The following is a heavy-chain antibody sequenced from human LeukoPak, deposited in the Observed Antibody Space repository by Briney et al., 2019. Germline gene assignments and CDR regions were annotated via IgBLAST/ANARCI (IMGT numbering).Heavy chain of an antibody. V-gene: IGHV1-2*02. CDR2: INPKNGGT. CDR3: ARAPSRGVAPFDY. D-gene: IGHD3-10*01. J-gene: IGHJ4*02. Sequence: ASVKVSCKASGYTFIDYYVHWVRQAPGQGLEWMGWINPKNGGTHYAQKFQGRVTMTRDTSISTAYMELSRLRSGVTAVYYCARAPSRGVAPFDYWGQGTLVTVSS. CDR1: GYTFIDYY.